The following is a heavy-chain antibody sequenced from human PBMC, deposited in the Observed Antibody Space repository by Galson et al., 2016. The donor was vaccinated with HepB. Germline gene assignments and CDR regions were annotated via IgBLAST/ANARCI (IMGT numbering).Heavy chain of an antibody. CDR3: ARHPDYYDNSGYLDY. CDR2: IGHSGGYI. Sequence: SLRLSCAASTFTFSSFAMSWVRQAPGKGLEWVSSIGHSGGYIYYADSVKGRFTISRDNSNNTLYLQMTSLRAEYTAVYYCARHPDYYDNSGYLDYWGQGTLVTVSS. V-gene: IGHV3-23*01. D-gene: IGHD3-22*01. CDR1: TFTFSSFA. J-gene: IGHJ4*02.